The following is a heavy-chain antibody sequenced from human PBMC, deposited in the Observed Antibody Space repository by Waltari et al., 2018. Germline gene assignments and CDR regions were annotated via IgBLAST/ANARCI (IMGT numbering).Heavy chain of an antibody. J-gene: IGHJ6*02. CDR1: GGSISSSSYY. Sequence: QLQLQESGPGLVKPSETLSLTCTVSGGSISSSSYYWGWIRQPPGKGLEWIGSIYYSGSTYYNPSLKSRVTISVATSKNQFSLKLSSVTAADTAVYYCASTDFWSGYYTGESYGMDVWGQGTTVTVSS. CDR2: IYYSGST. CDR3: ASTDFWSGYYTGESYGMDV. D-gene: IGHD3-3*01. V-gene: IGHV4-39*07.